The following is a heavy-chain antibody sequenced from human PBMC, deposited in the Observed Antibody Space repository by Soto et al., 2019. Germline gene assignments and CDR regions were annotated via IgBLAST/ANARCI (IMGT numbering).Heavy chain of an antibody. D-gene: IGHD3-3*01. CDR3: ASINYDFWSGTNPYYYYYMDV. Sequence: SETLSLTSTVSGGSIRSSSYYWGWIRQPPGKGLEWIGSIYYSGSTYYNPSLKSRVTISVDTSKNQFSLKLSSVTAADTAVYYCASINYDFWSGTNPYYYYYMDVWGKGTTVTVSS. J-gene: IGHJ6*03. V-gene: IGHV4-39*01. CDR1: GGSIRSSSYY. CDR2: IYYSGST.